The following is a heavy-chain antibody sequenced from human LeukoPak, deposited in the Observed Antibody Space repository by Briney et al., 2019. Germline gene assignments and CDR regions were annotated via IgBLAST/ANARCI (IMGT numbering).Heavy chain of an antibody. CDR3: ARESRADSYGAFDY. CDR1: GFTFSSYG. V-gene: IGHV3-30*02. J-gene: IGHJ4*02. CDR2: IRYDGSNK. D-gene: IGHD5-18*01. Sequence: GGSLRLSCAASGFTFSSYGMHWVRQAPGKGLEWVAFIRYDGSNKYYADSVKGRFTISRDNSKNTLYLQMNSLRAEDTAVYYCARESRADSYGAFDYWGQGTLVTVSS.